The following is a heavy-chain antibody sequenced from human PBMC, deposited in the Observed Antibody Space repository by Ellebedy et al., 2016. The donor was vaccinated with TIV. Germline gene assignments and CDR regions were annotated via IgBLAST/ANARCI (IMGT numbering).Heavy chain of an antibody. D-gene: IGHD3-10*01. CDR2: TYYSGST. CDR1: GGSISSSSYY. J-gene: IGHJ4*02. V-gene: IGHV4-39*01. CDR3: ARYLVRFGAFDY. Sequence: SETLSLXCTVSGGSISSSSYYWGWIRQPPGKGLEWIGSTYYSGSTYYNPSLKSRVTISVDTTKNQFSLKLSSVTAADTAVYYCARYLVRFGAFDYWGQGTLVTVSS.